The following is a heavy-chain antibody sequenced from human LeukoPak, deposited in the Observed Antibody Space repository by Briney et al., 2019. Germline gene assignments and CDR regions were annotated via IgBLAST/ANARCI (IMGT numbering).Heavy chain of an antibody. D-gene: IGHD2-2*01. CDR2: IFSNDEK. V-gene: IGHV2-26*01. Sequence: SGPTLVNPTETLTLTCTVSGFSLSNARMGVSWIRQPPGKALEWLAHIFSNDEKSYSTSLKSRLTISKDTSKSQVVLTMTNMDPVDTATYYCARTHSDCSSTSCSSFDYWGQGTLVTVSS. J-gene: IGHJ4*02. CDR1: GFSLSNARMG. CDR3: ARTHSDCSSTSCSSFDY.